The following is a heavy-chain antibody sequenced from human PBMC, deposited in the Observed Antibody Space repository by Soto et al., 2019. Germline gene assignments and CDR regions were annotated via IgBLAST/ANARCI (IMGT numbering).Heavy chain of an antibody. CDR2: INHSGST. D-gene: IGHD4-17*01. V-gene: IGHV4-34*01. CDR1: GGSFSGYY. CDR3: ARGSHGDYVGYYMDV. Sequence: SETLSLTCAVYGGSFSGYYWSWIRQPPGKGLEWIGEINHSGSTNYNPSLKSRVTISVDTSKNQFSLKLSSVTAADTAVYYCARGSHGDYVGYYMDVWGKGTTVTVSS. J-gene: IGHJ6*03.